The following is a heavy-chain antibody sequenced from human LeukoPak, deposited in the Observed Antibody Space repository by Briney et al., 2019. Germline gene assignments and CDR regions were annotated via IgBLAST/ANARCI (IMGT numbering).Heavy chain of an antibody. CDR3: ARDPATVTSCFDC. D-gene: IGHD4-17*01. CDR1: GFMFSDYG. J-gene: IGHJ4*02. Sequence: GGSLRLTCAAYGFMFSDYGMHWVRQAPGKGLEWMAVIWYDGSKTYYVDSVKGRFSISRDNSKNTLYLQMSSLKVEDTAIYYCARDPATVTSCFDCWGQGTLVTVSS. CDR2: IWYDGSKT. V-gene: IGHV3-33*01.